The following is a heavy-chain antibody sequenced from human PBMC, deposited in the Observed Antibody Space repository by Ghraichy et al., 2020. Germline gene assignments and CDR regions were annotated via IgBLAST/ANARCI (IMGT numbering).Heavy chain of an antibody. CDR2: IYPADSDT. V-gene: IGHV5-51*01. J-gene: IGHJ4*02. D-gene: IGHD6-13*01. CDR1: GYSFTSYW. CDR3: ARLGEEYSSSWSYFDY. Sequence: GESLNISCKGSGYSFTSYWIGWVRQMPGKGLEWMGTIYPADSDTRYSPSFQGQVTISADKSINTAYLQWSSLKASDTAMYYCARLGEEYSSSWSYFDYWGQGTLLTVSS.